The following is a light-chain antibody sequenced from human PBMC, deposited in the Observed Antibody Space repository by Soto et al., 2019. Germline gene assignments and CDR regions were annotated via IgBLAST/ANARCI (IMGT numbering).Light chain of an antibody. CDR2: RNN. CDR3: AAWDDSLSGVL. Sequence: QSVLTQPPSASGTPGQRVTISCSGSSSNIGSYYVYWYQHLPGTAPKLLIYRNNLRPSGVPDRFSGSKSGTSASLAISGLRSEDEADYYCAAWDDSLSGVLFGGGTKLTVL. J-gene: IGLJ2*01. CDR1: SSNIGSYY. V-gene: IGLV1-47*01.